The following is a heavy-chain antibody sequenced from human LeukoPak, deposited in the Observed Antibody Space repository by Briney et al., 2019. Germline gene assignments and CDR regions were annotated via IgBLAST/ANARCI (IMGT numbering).Heavy chain of an antibody. CDR3: ARGGISTSLDS. V-gene: IGHV4-4*07. Sequence: TSSETLSLTCTVSGGSISNYYWNWMRQPAGKGLEWIGRLYSTGATNYNPSLRGRVTMSVDTSKNQFSLKLKSVTAADTAVYYCARGGISTSLDSWGQGALVTVSS. J-gene: IGHJ4*02. D-gene: IGHD2-2*01. CDR1: GGSISNYY. CDR2: LYSTGAT.